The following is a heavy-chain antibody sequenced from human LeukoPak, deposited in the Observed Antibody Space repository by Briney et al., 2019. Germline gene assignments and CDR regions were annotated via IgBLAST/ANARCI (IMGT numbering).Heavy chain of an antibody. CDR2: IYPGDSEI. J-gene: IGHJ4*02. CDR1: GYSFTNYW. CDR3: ARREGFGSGSSYFFDY. D-gene: IGHD3-10*01. V-gene: IGHV5-51*01. Sequence: HGESLKISCKGSGYSFTNYWIGWVRQMPGKGLEWMGIIYPGDSEIRYSPSFQGQVTISADKSISTAYLQWSSLKASDTAIFYCARREGFGSGSSYFFDYWGQGTLVTVSS.